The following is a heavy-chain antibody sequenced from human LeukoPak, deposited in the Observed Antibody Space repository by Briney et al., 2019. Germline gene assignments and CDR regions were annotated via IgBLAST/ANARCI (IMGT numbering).Heavy chain of an antibody. CDR1: GYTFTTFG. D-gene: IGHD2-2*01. CDR2: ISAYTGNT. J-gene: IGHJ4*02. V-gene: IGHV1-18*01. CDR3: ARVASTTCDCPDYFEY. Sequence: ASVKVSCKASGYTFTTFGITWVRQAPGQGLEWMGWISAYTGNTNYAPKFQGRVTMTTDTSTSTAHMELRSLTSDDTAVYYCARVASTTCDCPDYFEYWGQGTLVTVSS.